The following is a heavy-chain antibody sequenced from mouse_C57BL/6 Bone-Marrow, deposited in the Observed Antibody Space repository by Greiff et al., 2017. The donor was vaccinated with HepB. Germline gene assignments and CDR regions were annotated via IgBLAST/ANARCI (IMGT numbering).Heavy chain of an antibody. Sequence: EVKLQQSGAELVRPGASVKLSCTASGFNIKDDYMHWVKQRPEQGLEWIGWIDPENGDTEYASKFQGKATITADTSSNTAYLQLSSLTSEDTAVYYCTTSGYYGYAWFAYWGQGTLVTVSA. CDR2: IDPENGDT. D-gene: IGHD2-2*01. V-gene: IGHV14-4*01. J-gene: IGHJ3*01. CDR3: TTSGYYGYAWFAY. CDR1: GFNIKDDY.